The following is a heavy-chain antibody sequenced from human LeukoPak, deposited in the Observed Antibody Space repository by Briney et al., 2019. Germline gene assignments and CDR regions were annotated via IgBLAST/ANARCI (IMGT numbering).Heavy chain of an antibody. V-gene: IGHV4-38-2*02. CDR3: ARRYSGYDHYYYYYMDV. J-gene: IGHJ6*03. CDR2: IYHSGST. CDR1: GYSISSGYY. Sequence: SETLSLTCTVSGYSISSGYYWGWIRQPPGKGLEWIGSIYHSGSTYYNPSLKSRVTISVDTSKNQFSLKLSSVTAADTAVYYCARRYSGYDHYYYYYMDVWGKGTTVTVSS. D-gene: IGHD5-12*01.